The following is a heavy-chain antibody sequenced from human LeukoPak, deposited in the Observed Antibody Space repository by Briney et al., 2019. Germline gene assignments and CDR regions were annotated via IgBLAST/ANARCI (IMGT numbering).Heavy chain of an antibody. CDR3: AKLGHGGYYSYMDV. Sequence: GGSLRLSCAVSGFTFANYAMTWVRQAPGKGLESVSSISTDATTYYAHSVKGRFTLSRDNSKNTLYLQMSSLRAEDTAVYYCAKLGHGGYYSYMDVWGKGTTVPVSS. J-gene: IGHJ6*03. V-gene: IGHV3-23*01. D-gene: IGHD3-16*01. CDR2: ISTDATT. CDR1: GFTFANYA.